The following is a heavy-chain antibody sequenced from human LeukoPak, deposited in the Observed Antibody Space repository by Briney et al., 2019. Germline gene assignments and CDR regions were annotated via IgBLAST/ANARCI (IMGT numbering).Heavy chain of an antibody. CDR3: ASRDGYNSLGY. J-gene: IGHJ4*02. D-gene: IGHD5-24*01. Sequence: PGGSLRLSCAASGFTFSSYWMSWVRQAPGKGLGWVANIKQDGSEKYYVDSVKGRFTISRDNAKNSLYLQMNSLRAEDTAVYYCASRDGYNSLGYWGQGTLVTVSS. CDR1: GFTFSSYW. V-gene: IGHV3-7*01. CDR2: IKQDGSEK.